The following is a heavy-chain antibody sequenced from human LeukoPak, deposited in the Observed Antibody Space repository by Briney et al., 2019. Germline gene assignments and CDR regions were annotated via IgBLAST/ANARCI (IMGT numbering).Heavy chain of an antibody. CDR1: GFTFSSYA. J-gene: IGHJ4*02. Sequence: LAGGSLRLSGAASGFTFSSYAMSWVRQAPGKGREWVSAISGSGGSTYYADSVKGRFTISRDNSKNTLYLQMNSLRAEDTAVYYCAKGYYDSSGYYFGDYWGQGTLVTVSS. CDR2: ISGSGGST. V-gene: IGHV3-23*01. D-gene: IGHD3-22*01. CDR3: AKGYYDSSGYYFGDY.